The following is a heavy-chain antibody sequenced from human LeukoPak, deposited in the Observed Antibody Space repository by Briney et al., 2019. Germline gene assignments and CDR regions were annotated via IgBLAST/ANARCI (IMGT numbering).Heavy chain of an antibody. D-gene: IGHD5-18*01. Sequence: GGSLRLSCAASGFTFSNYAMHWVRQAPGKGLEYVSAISSDGGSTFYANSVKGRFTISRDNSKSTLYLQMGSLRADDMAVYYCARRMRGYNYGGIDFWGQGTLVTVSS. CDR2: ISSDGGST. CDR1: GFTFSNYA. J-gene: IGHJ4*02. V-gene: IGHV3-64*01. CDR3: ARRMRGYNYGGIDF.